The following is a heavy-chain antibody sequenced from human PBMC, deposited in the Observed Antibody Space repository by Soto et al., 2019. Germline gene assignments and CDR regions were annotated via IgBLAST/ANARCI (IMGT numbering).Heavy chain of an antibody. V-gene: IGHV4-39*01. CDR1: GGSISSSSYY. CDR2: IYYSGST. J-gene: IGHJ4*02. Sequence: SETLSLTCTVSGGSISSSSYYWGWIRQPPGKGLEWIGSIYYSGSTYYNPSLKSRVTISVDTSKNQFSLKLSSVTAADTAVYYCARLSFIEYSSPHYFDYWGQGTLVTVSS. CDR3: ARLSFIEYSSPHYFDY. D-gene: IGHD6-6*01.